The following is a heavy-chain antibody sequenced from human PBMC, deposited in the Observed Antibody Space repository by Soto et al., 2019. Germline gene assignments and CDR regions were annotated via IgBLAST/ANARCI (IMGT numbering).Heavy chain of an antibody. Sequence: GASVKVSCKASGYTFTSYGISWVRQAPGQGLEWMGWISAYNGNTNYAQKLQGRVTMTTDTSTSTAYMELRSLRSDDTAVYYCARVLYSSSWYPSGFDYWGQGTLVTVSS. CDR2: ISAYNGNT. D-gene: IGHD6-13*01. V-gene: IGHV1-18*01. J-gene: IGHJ4*02. CDR1: GYTFTSYG. CDR3: ARVLYSSSWYPSGFDY.